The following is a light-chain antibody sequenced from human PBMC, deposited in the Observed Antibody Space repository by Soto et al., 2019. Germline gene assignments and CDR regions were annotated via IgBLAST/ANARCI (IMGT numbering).Light chain of an antibody. CDR3: QQYGSSPRYT. CDR1: QSVSSSY. J-gene: IGKJ2*01. Sequence: EIGLTQSPGTLSLSPGERATLSCRASQSVSSSYLAWYQQKPGQAPRLLIYGASSRATGIPDRFGGSGSGTDFPLTISRLEPEDCAVYYCQQYGSSPRYTFGQGTKLDI. V-gene: IGKV3-20*01. CDR2: GAS.